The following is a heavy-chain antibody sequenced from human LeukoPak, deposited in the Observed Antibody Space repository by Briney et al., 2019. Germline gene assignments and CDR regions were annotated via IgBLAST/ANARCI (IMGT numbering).Heavy chain of an antibody. CDR1: GYAVSDYY. V-gene: IGHV1-2*02. J-gene: IGHJ4*02. CDR3: ARVRVNSCDY. D-gene: IGHD2-15*01. Sequence: ASVTISCKTSGYAVSDYYMHWVRQAPGQGLEWMGWIRGDTGDTDSPQKFRGRVTLTRDTSTDTAYLEPSRLRYDDTAIYFCARVRVNSCDYWGQGTLVTVSS. CDR2: IRGDTGDT.